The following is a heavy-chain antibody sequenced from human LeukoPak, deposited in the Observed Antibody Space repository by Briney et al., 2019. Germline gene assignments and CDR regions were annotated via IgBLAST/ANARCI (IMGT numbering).Heavy chain of an antibody. J-gene: IGHJ3*02. D-gene: IGHD3-22*01. Sequence: GASVKVSCKASGYTFTSYYKHWVRQAPGQGLEWMGIINPSGGSTSYAQKFQGRVTMTRDMSTSTVYTELSSLRSEDTAVYYCASHHYYDSSGVGAFDIWGQGTMVTVSS. CDR3: ASHHYYDSSGVGAFDI. V-gene: IGHV1-46*01. CDR1: GYTFTSYY. CDR2: INPSGGST.